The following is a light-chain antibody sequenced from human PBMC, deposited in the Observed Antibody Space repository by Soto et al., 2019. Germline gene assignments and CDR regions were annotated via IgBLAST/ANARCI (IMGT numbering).Light chain of an antibody. CDR1: SSDAGGYNY. CDR3: SSYAGSNNYV. CDR2: EVS. Sequence: QSALTQPPSASGSPGQSVTISCTGTSSDAGGYNYVSWYQQHPGKAPKLMIYEVSKRPSGVPDRLSGSKSGNTASLTVSGLQAEDEADYYCSSYAGSNNYVFGTGTKVTVL. V-gene: IGLV2-8*01. J-gene: IGLJ1*01.